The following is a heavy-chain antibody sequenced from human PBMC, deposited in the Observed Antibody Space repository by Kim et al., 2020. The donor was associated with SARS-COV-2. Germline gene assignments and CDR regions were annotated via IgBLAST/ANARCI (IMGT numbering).Heavy chain of an antibody. CDR3: ARSRVGVHRRYNWFDP. Sequence: SETLSLTCAVYGGSFSGYYWSWIRQPPGKGLEWIGEINHSGSTNYNPSLKSRVTISVDTSKNQFSLKLSSVTAADTAVYYCARSRVGVHRRYNWFDPWGQGTLVTVSS. V-gene: IGHV4-34*01. D-gene: IGHD1-26*01. CDR2: INHSGST. J-gene: IGHJ5*02. CDR1: GGSFSGYY.